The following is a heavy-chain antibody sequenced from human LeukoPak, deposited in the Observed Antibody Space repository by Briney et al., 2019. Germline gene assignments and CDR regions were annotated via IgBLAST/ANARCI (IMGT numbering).Heavy chain of an antibody. CDR1: GGPISSYY. Sequence: PSETLSLTCAVSGGPISSYYWGWIRQPPGKGLEWIGSISYSGTTYYNPSLKSRVTISVDTSKNQFSLKLNSVTAADTAVYYCARDPDFWSGYYNFDYWGQGTLVTVSS. V-gene: IGHV4-39*07. J-gene: IGHJ4*02. D-gene: IGHD3-3*01. CDR2: ISYSGTT. CDR3: ARDPDFWSGYYNFDY.